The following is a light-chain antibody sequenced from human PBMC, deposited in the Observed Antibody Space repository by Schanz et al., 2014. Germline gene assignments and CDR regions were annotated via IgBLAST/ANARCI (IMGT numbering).Light chain of an antibody. CDR2: EVS. CDR1: SSDVGAYNY. J-gene: IGLJ2*01. V-gene: IGLV2-8*01. Sequence: QSALTQPASVSGSPGQSVTISCTGTSSDVGAYNYVSWYQQQPGKAPKLMIYEVSKRPSGVPDRFSGSKSGNTASLTVSGLQAEDEADYYCSSYAGSNFVVFGGGTKLTVL. CDR3: SSYAGSNFVV.